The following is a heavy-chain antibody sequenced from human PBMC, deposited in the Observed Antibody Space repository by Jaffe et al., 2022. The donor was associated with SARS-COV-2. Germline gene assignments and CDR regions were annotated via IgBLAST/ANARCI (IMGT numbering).Heavy chain of an antibody. D-gene: IGHD3-10*01. J-gene: IGHJ4*02. CDR2: INPSGSTT. CDR1: GYTLTTYY. V-gene: IGHV1-46*04. CDR3: ARRLQFGDPYYFDH. Sequence: QVQLVQSGAEVRKPGASVKVSCKASGYTLTTYYMNWVRQAPGQRPEWMGMINPSGSTTRYAERLKGRITMTRDTSTSTFYMELRSLTSEDTAVYYCARRLQFGDPYYFDHWGQGTLVAVST.